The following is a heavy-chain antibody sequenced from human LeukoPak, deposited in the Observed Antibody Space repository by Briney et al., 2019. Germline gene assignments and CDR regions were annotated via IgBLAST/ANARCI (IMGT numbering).Heavy chain of an antibody. V-gene: IGHV1-2*06. CDR1: GYTLAGYY. CDR3: ARELLDDYGDYFY. D-gene: IGHD4-17*01. CDR2: INPNSGGT. Sequence: ASVTVSCKASGYTLAGYYMHWVRQAPGQGLEWMGRINPNSGGTNYAQKFQGRVTMTRDTSISTAYMELSRLRSDDTAVYYCARELLDDYGDYFYWGQGTLVTVSS. J-gene: IGHJ4*02.